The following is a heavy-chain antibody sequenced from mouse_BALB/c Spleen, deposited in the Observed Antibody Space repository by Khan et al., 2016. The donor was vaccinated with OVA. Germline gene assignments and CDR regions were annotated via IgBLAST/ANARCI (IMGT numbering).Heavy chain of an antibody. Sequence: QVQLQQSGPELVKFGASLKVSCKASGYTFTDYVIGWVKQRPRQGLEWIGDIFPGSGNPYYNEKFKDKATLTADKSSNTAYMQLSSLTSEASAVYFFARGWYSVFAYWGQGILVTVPA. CDR3: ARGWYSVFAY. D-gene: IGHD1-1*02. J-gene: IGHJ3*01. CDR2: IFPGSGNP. V-gene: IGHV1-81*01. CDR1: GYTFTDYV.